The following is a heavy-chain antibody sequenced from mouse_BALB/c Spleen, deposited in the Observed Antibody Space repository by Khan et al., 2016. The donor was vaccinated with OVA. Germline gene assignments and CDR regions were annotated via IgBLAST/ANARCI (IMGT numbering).Heavy chain of an antibody. V-gene: IGHV3-2*02. CDR2: ISYSGNT. D-gene: IGHD2-14*01. J-gene: IGHJ2*01. Sequence: QLVESGPGLVKPSQSLSLTCTVTGYSITTDYAWYWIRQFPGNKLEWMGYISYSGNTKYNPSLKSRISITRDTSKNQFFLQLKSVTTEDTARCYCERVYRGEFDYWGQGTTVTVSS. CDR3: ERVYRGEFDY. CDR1: GYSITTDYA.